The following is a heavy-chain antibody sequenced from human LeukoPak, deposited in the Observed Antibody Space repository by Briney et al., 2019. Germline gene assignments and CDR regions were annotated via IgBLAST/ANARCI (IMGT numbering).Heavy chain of an antibody. J-gene: IGHJ4*02. D-gene: IGHD3-22*01. Sequence: ASVKVSCKASGYSFTSYGISWVRQAPGQGLEWMGWISAYNGNTNYAQKLQGRVTMTTDTSTSTAYMELRSLRSDHTAVYYCARCYYDSSGYYAPDYWGQGTLVTVSS. CDR3: ARCYYDSSGYYAPDY. V-gene: IGHV1-18*01. CDR2: ISAYNGNT. CDR1: GYSFTSYG.